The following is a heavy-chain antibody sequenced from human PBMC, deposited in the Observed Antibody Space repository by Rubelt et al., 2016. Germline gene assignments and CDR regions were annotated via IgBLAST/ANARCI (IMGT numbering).Heavy chain of an antibody. CDR2: IYHSGST. Sequence: QVQLQESGPGLVKPSGTLSLTCAVSGGSISSHNWWSWVRQPPGKGLEWIGEIYHSGSTNYIPSLKSRVTISVDKSKNQFSQRLGSVTAADTAVYYWASKLYDYPYYFDCWGQGTLVTVSS. V-gene: IGHV4-4*02. CDR1: GGSISSHNW. J-gene: IGHJ4*02. CDR3: ASKLYDYPYYFDC. D-gene: IGHD5-12*01.